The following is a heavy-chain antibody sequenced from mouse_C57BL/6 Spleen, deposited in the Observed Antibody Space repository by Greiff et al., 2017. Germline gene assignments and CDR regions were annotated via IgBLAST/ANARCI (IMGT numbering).Heavy chain of an antibody. J-gene: IGHJ3*01. CDR3: AGEDSSGVFAY. V-gene: IGHV1-85*01. CDR2: IYPRDGST. Sequence: VQLQQSGPELVKPGASVKLSCKASGYTFTSYDINWVKQRPGQGLEWIGWIYPRDGSTKYNEKFKGKATLTVATSSSTAYMELHSLASEDSAVYSCAGEDSSGVFAYWGQGTLVTVSA. CDR1: GYTFTSYD. D-gene: IGHD3-2*02.